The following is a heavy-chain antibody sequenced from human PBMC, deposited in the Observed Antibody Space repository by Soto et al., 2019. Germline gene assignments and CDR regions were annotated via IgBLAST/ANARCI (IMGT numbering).Heavy chain of an antibody. CDR1: GGTFSSYA. J-gene: IGHJ4*02. CDR2: IIPIFGTA. CDR3: ARGYYYDSSGYLPLQYYFDY. D-gene: IGHD3-22*01. V-gene: IGHV1-69*13. Sequence: GASVKVSCKASGGTFSSYAISWVRQAPGQGLEWMGGIIPIFGTANYAQKFQGRVTITADESTSTAYMELSSLRSEDTAVYYCARGYYYDSSGYLPLQYYFDYWGQGTLVTVSS.